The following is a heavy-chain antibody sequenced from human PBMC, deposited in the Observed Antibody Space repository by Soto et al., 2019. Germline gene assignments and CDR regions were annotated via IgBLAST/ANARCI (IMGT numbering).Heavy chain of an antibody. D-gene: IGHD4-4*01. CDR3: ARGGGVTTYTFYYYYYGMDV. V-gene: IGHV3-7*03. J-gene: IGHJ6*02. CDR1: GFTFSSYW. CDR2: IKQDGSEK. Sequence: GGSLRLSCAASGFTFSSYWMSWVRQAPGKGLEWVANIKQDGSEKYYVDSVKGRFTISRDNAQNSLYLQMNSLRAEDTAVYYCARGGGVTTYTFYYYYYGMDVWGQGTTVTVSS.